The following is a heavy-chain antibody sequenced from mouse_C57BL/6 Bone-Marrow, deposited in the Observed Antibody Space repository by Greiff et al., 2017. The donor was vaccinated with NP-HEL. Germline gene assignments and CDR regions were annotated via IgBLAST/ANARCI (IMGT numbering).Heavy chain of an antibody. V-gene: IGHV5-6*01. CDR3: ARHPIYDGYPWYFDV. CDR2: ISSGGSYT. Sequence: EVHLVESVGDLVKPGGSLKLSCAASGFTFSSYGMSWVRQTPDKRLEWVATISSGGSYTYYPDSVKGRFTISRDNAKNTLYLQMSSLKSEDTAMYYCARHPIYDGYPWYFDVWGTGTTVTVSS. J-gene: IGHJ1*03. CDR1: GFTFSSYG. D-gene: IGHD2-3*01.